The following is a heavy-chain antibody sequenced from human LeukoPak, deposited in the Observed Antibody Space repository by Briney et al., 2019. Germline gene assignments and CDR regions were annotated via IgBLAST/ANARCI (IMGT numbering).Heavy chain of an antibody. D-gene: IGHD3-22*01. CDR3: ARAIVYWFFDL. CDR1: GFTFSDYQ. CDR2: ISSSGTTT. Sequence: GGSLRLSCAASGFTFSDYQMTWIRQAPGKGLDWISYISSSGTTTYYADSVKGRFTISRDNSKNTLYLQMNSLRAEDTALYYCARAIVYWFFDLWGRGTLVTVSS. J-gene: IGHJ2*01. V-gene: IGHV3-11*01.